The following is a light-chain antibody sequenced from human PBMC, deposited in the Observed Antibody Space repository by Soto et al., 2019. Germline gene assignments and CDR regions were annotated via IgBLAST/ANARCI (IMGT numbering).Light chain of an antibody. J-gene: IGKJ1*01. Sequence: EIVLTQSPDTLSLSPGERATLSCRASQSVSSSYLAWYQQKPGQAPRLLIYGASNRATGIPDRFSGSGSGTDFTLTISRLEPEDFAVYYCQQYGSSGTFGQGSNVDI. CDR1: QSVSSSY. V-gene: IGKV3-20*01. CDR2: GAS. CDR3: QQYGSSGT.